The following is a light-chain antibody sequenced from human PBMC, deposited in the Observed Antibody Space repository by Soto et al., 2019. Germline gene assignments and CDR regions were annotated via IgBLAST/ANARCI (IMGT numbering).Light chain of an antibody. V-gene: IGKV3-15*01. CDR3: QQYHNWKT. CDR1: QSVARD. CDR2: DAS. Sequence: ILMTQSPATLSVSPGERATLSCRASQSVARDLAWYQKKPGQPPRLLIFDASTRATGIPARFSGSGSGTEFSLTISSLQSEDFAVYYCQQYHNWKTFGQGTKVDI. J-gene: IGKJ1*01.